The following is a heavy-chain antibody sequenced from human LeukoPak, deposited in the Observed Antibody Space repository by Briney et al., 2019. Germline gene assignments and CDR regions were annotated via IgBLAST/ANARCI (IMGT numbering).Heavy chain of an antibody. CDR1: GGTFSSYA. CDR2: IIPIFGTA. D-gene: IGHD3-10*01. CDR3: ASGWFGESGIDPHYYYYYYMDV. V-gene: IGHV1-69*06. Sequence: EASVKVSCKASGGTFSSYAISWVRQAPGQGLEWMGGIIPIFGTANYAQKFQGRVTITADKSTSTAYMELSSLRSEDTAVYYCASGWFGESGIDPHYYYYYYMDVWGKGTTVTVSS. J-gene: IGHJ6*03.